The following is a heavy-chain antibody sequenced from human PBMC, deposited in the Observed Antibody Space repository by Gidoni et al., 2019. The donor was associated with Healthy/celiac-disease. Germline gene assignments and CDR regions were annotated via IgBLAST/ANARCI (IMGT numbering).Heavy chain of an antibody. CDR1: GDSLASNSAA. Sequence: QVPLQQSGPGLVKHSQILSLTCAISGDSLASNSAAWNLIRQSPSRGLEWPGMTYYKSKWYKDYSVSVKSRITISPDTSKNQFSLQLNSVSPEDTAVYYCARDLRIAAAGMTKIFDYLGQGTLVTVSS. D-gene: IGHD6-13*01. J-gene: IGHJ4*02. CDR3: ARDLRIAAAGMTKIFDY. CDR2: TYYKSKWYK. V-gene: IGHV6-1*01.